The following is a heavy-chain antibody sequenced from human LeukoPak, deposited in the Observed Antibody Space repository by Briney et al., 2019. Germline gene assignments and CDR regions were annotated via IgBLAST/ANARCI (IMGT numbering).Heavy chain of an antibody. D-gene: IGHD6-13*01. CDR1: RFTFNDYY. CDR3: ARDIAAAGDY. CDR2: ISTSGSTI. J-gene: IGHJ4*02. V-gene: IGHV3-11*04. Sequence: GGYLRLSCAAPRFTFNDYYVSWIRQAPGKGLEWVSYISTSGSTIYYADSVKGRFTISRDNAKNSLYLQMNSLRAEDTAVYYCARDIAAAGDYWGQGTLVTVSS.